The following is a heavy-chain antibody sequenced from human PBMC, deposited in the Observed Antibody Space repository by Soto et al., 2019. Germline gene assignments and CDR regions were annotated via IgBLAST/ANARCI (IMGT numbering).Heavy chain of an antibody. V-gene: IGHV4-34*01. D-gene: IGHD3-10*01. Sequence: SESLSLNCAVYVGSVSGYYWSWIRQRPGKGLEWIGEINHSGSTNYNPSLKSRVTISVDTSKNQFSLKLSSVTAADTAVYYCAREGVWFGELFDKYNWFDPWGQGTLVTVSS. J-gene: IGHJ5*02. CDR1: VGSVSGYY. CDR2: INHSGST. CDR3: AREGVWFGELFDKYNWFDP.